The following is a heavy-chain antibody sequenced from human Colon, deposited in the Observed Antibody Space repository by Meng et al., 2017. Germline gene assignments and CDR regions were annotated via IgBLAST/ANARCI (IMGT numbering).Heavy chain of an antibody. V-gene: IGHV3-74*01. CDR3: ARDNTWGYEDGSFDY. CDR1: GLICTDYW. J-gene: IGHJ4*02. CDR2: MKGAESGG. D-gene: IGHD3-10*01. Sequence: VHVVETGGDLVLLGASLTLSCAAAGLICTDYWINWVRHGQGQGMGWESRMKGAESGGTYDDSSKGRFTITRNNTKNMVYLQMIRLRVEDTAVYYCARDNTWGYEDGSFDYWGQGTLVTVSS.